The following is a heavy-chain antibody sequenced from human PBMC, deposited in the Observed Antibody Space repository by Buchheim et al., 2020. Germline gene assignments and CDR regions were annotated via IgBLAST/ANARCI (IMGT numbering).Heavy chain of an antibody. CDR3: ARDQDYYDSSGYPWIDY. Sequence: EVQLVESGGGLVQPGGSLRLSCAASGFTFSSYSMNWVRQAPGKGLEWVSYISSSSSTIYYADSVKGRFTISRDNAKNSLYLQMSSLRAEDTAVYYCARDQDYYDSSGYPWIDYWGQGTL. CDR1: GFTFSSYS. D-gene: IGHD3-22*01. J-gene: IGHJ4*02. V-gene: IGHV3-48*01. CDR2: ISSSSSTI.